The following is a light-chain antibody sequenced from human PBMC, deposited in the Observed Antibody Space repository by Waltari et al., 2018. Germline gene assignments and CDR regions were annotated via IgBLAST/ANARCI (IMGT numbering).Light chain of an antibody. J-gene: IGLJ2*01. Sequence: QSVLTQPPSVSGAPGQRVSISCTGTTSNIGTYDVHWYQQGPGKAPKIIIYGTNTRPLGVPDRFFGSHSGTSAALAIIGLQAEDEADYYCQSYDTTLGVVFGGGTKLTVL. CDR2: GTN. V-gene: IGLV1-40*01. CDR3: QSYDTTLGVV. CDR1: TSNIGTYD.